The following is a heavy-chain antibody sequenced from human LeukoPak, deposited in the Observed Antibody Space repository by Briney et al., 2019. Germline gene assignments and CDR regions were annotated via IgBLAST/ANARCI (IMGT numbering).Heavy chain of an antibody. Sequence: GESLKISCKGSGYSFTSYWIGWVRQMPGKGLEWMGIIYPGDSDTRYSPSFQGQVTISADKSISTAYLQWSSLKASDTAMYYCARRGSSGWYGGRYFDYWGQGTLVTVSS. CDR2: IYPGDSDT. V-gene: IGHV5-51*01. J-gene: IGHJ4*02. CDR3: ARRGSSGWYGGRYFDY. CDR1: GYSFTSYW. D-gene: IGHD6-19*01.